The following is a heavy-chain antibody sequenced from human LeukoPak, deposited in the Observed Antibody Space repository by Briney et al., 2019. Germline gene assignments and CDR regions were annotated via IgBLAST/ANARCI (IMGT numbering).Heavy chain of an antibody. CDR3: ARGRATDI. CDR1: ALRITNNW. CDR2: IKEDESQK. D-gene: IGHD5-12*01. V-gene: IGHV3-7*01. Sequence: GGSLRLSCVASALRITNNWMTWVRQAPGEGLEWVANIKEDESQKYYVDSVKGRFTISRDNAKNSVYLQMNSLRVEDTAVYYCARGRATDIWGRGTMVTVSA. J-gene: IGHJ3*02.